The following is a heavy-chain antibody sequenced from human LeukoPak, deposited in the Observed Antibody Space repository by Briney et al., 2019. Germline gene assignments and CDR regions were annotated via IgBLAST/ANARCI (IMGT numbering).Heavy chain of an antibody. CDR3: ASFSYYYGSGSYHRTPFDY. CDR2: INPNSGGT. CDR1: GYTFTGYY. Sequence: ASVKVSCKASGYTFTGYYMHWVRQAPGQGLELMGRINPNSGGTNYAQKFQGRVTMTRDTSISTAYMELSRLRSDDTAVYYCASFSYYYGSGSYHRTPFDYWGQGTLVTVSS. D-gene: IGHD3-10*01. V-gene: IGHV1-2*06. J-gene: IGHJ4*02.